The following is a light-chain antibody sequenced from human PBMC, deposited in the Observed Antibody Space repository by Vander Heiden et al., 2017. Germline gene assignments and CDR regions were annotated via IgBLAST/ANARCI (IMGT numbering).Light chain of an antibody. CDR3: LQDHFFPWT. CDR2: AVS. V-gene: IGKV1-6*01. Sequence: AIQMTQSPSSMSASVGDRVTITCRASPEIGNDIHWYQQKPGKAPKFLISAVSSVEGGVPSRFSGSGFGTDFTLTITSLQPEDSATYYCLQDHFFPWTVGQGTKVEVK. CDR1: PEIGND. J-gene: IGKJ1*01.